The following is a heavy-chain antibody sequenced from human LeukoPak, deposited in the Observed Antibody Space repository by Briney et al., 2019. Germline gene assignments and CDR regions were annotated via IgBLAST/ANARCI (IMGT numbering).Heavy chain of an antibody. CDR2: IYYSGST. CDR3: ASHCTNGVCYDAFDI. Sequence: PSETLSLTCTVSGGSINNYYWSWIRQPPGKGLEWIGYIYYSGSTNYNPSLKSRVTISVDTSKNQFSLRLNSVTAADTAVYYCASHCTNGVCYDAFDICGQGTMVTVSS. V-gene: IGHV4-59*08. D-gene: IGHD2-8*01. J-gene: IGHJ3*02. CDR1: GGSINNYY.